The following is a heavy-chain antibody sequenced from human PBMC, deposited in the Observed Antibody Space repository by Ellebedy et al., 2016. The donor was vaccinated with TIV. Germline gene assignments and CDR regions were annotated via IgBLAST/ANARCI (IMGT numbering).Heavy chain of an antibody. CDR3: ANSLGVSTGRDY. J-gene: IGHJ4*02. V-gene: IGHV4-61*01. CDR2: INYSGST. CDR1: GGSFTPGSLY. Sequence: SETLSLXXSVSGGSFTPGSLYWVCIGQPPGQGRVWIANINYSGSTKYNPALKSRVTISADTSKNQFPLELSSVTAADTAVYFCANSLGVSTGRDYWGQGILVTVSS. D-gene: IGHD5/OR15-5a*01.